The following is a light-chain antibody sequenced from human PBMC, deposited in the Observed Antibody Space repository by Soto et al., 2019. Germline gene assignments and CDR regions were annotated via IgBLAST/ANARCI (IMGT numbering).Light chain of an antibody. Sequence: EIVLTQYPATLSLSPGERATLSCMASQSVSSYLAWYQQKPGQAPRLLIYDASNRATGIPARFSGSGSGTDFTLNISSLEPDDFAVYYCQQRSDCPFTFGGGTQVQIK. CDR2: DAS. CDR3: QQRSDCPFT. V-gene: IGKV3-11*01. J-gene: IGKJ4*01. CDR1: QSVSSY.